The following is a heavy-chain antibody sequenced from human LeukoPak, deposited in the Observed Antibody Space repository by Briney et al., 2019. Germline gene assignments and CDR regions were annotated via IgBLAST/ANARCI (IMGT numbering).Heavy chain of an antibody. CDR3: ARKTDRPGAVGRDRYFDL. CDR1: RFTFSDYE. D-gene: IGHD6-13*01. J-gene: IGHJ2*01. CDR2: ISVNGGAM. V-gene: IGHV3-48*03. Sequence: PGGSLRLSCTAPRFTFSDYEMFRVRQAPGKGLECVSYISVNGGAMFYADSVKGRFTTSRDDAKNSRFLQMNSLRVEDTAIYYCARKTDRPGAVGRDRYFDLWGRGTLITVSS.